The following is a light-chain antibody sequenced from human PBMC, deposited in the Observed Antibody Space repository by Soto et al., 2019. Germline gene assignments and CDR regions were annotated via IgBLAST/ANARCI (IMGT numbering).Light chain of an antibody. CDR3: IQDYNYPLT. V-gene: IGKV1-6*01. Sequence: AIQMTQSPSSLSASVGDRVTITCRASQGIRSELGWYQQKPGKAPNLLIYTASTLQSGVPSRLSGSGSGTDFTLTISSLQPEDFATYYCIQDYNYPLTFGGGTKVDIK. CDR2: TAS. CDR1: QGIRSE. J-gene: IGKJ4*01.